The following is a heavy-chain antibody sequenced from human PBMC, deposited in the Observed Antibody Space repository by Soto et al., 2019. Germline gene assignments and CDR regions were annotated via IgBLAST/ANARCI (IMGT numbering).Heavy chain of an antibody. V-gene: IGHV4-39*01. CDR3: ARRLDYYDNSAFGY. J-gene: IGHJ4*02. CDR1: GGSISSSSYY. CDR2: MYQSGST. Sequence: SETLSLTCTVSGGSISSSSYYWDWIRQPPGKGLEWIGVMYQSGSTYYNPSLKSRVTISVDTSKNQFSLKLSSVTVADTAVYYCARRLDYYDNSAFGYWGRGTLVTVSS. D-gene: IGHD3-22*01.